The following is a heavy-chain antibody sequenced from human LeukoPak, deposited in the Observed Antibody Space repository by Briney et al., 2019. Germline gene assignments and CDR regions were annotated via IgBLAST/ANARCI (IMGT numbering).Heavy chain of an antibody. Sequence: SETLSLTCTVSGGSISSHYWTWIRQPLGKGLEWIGYINYSGSTNYNPSLKSRVTISVDMSKTHFSLKLSSVTAADTAVYYCATNPLHYDSSVVFDPWGQGTLVTVSS. CDR2: INYSGST. CDR1: GGSISSHY. V-gene: IGHV4-59*08. D-gene: IGHD3-22*01. CDR3: ATNPLHYDSSVVFDP. J-gene: IGHJ5*02.